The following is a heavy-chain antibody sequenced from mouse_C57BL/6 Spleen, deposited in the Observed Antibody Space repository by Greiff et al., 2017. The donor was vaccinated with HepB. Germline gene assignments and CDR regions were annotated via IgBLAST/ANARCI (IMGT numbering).Heavy chain of an antibody. J-gene: IGHJ2*01. CDR1: GYTFTDYY. V-gene: IGHV1-26*01. CDR2: INPNNGGT. CDR3: ARTTVVSFDY. Sequence: EVKLQQSGPELVKPGASVKISCKASGYTFTDYYMNWVKQSHGKSLEWIGDINPNNGGTSYNQKFKGKATLTVDKSSSTAYMELRSLTSEDSAVYYCARTTVVSFDYWGQGTTLTVSS. D-gene: IGHD1-1*01.